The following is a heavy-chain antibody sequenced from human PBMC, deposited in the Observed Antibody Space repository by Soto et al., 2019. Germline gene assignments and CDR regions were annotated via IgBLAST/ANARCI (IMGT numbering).Heavy chain of an antibody. D-gene: IGHD1-1*01. V-gene: IGHV3-15*01. CDR1: GFTFSNAW. Sequence: PGGSLRLSCAAPGFTFSNAWMTWVRQAPGKGLEWIGRIKSNSDGGTTYYAAPVEGRFTISREDSTNTVYLQMNSLKTEDTAVYYCTTTGTIDYWGQGTLVTVSS. CDR3: TTTGTIDY. CDR2: IKSNSDGGTT. J-gene: IGHJ4*02.